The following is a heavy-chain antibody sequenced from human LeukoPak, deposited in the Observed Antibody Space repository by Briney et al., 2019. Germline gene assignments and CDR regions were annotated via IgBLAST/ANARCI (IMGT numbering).Heavy chain of an antibody. Sequence: SETLSLTCTVSGGSISSYYWSWIRQPPGKGLEWIGYIYYRGSTNYNPSLKSRVTISVDTSKNQYSLKLSSVTAADTAVYYCARHEGIAAAGIIWFDPWGQGTLVTVSS. V-gene: IGHV4-59*08. CDR2: IYYRGST. CDR1: GGSISSYY. J-gene: IGHJ5*02. D-gene: IGHD6-13*01. CDR3: ARHEGIAAAGIIWFDP.